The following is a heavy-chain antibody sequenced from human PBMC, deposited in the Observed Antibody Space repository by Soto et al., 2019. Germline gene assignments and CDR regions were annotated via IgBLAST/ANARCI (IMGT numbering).Heavy chain of an antibody. D-gene: IGHD3-22*01. CDR3: ARVSLYYDSSGPSKNWFDP. J-gene: IGHJ5*02. Sequence: SQTLSLTCVISGDSVSSNSAAWNWIRQSPSRGLEWLGRTYYRSKWYNDYAVSVKSRITINLDTSKNQFSLQLNSVTPEDTAVYYCARVSLYYDSSGPSKNWFDPWGQGTLVTVSS. V-gene: IGHV6-1*01. CDR1: GDSVSSNSAA. CDR2: TYYRSKWYN.